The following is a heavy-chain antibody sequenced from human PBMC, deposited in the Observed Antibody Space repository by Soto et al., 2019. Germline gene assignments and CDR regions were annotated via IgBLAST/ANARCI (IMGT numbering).Heavy chain of an antibody. CDR1: GFTFISYA. D-gene: IGHD4-17*01. V-gene: IGHV3-23*01. CDR2: ISGSGGST. J-gene: IGHJ4*02. Sequence: SGGSLRLSCAASGFTFISYAMSWVRQAPGKGLEWVSAISGSGGSTYYADSVKGRFTISRDNSKNTLYLQMNSLRAEDTAVYYCARDDYGGRGFDYWGQGTLVTVSS. CDR3: ARDDYGGRGFDY.